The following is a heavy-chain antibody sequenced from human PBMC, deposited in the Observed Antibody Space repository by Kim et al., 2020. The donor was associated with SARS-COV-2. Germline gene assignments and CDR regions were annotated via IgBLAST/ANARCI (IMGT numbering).Heavy chain of an antibody. CDR2: MNPNSGNT. CDR3: ARGNFYGSGSYKATYYGMDV. Sequence: ASVKVSCKASGYTFTSYDINWVRQATGQGLEWMGWMNPNSGNTGYAQKFQGRVTMTRNTSISTAYMELSSLRSEDTAVYYCARGNFYGSGSYKATYYGMDVWGQGTTVTVSS. J-gene: IGHJ6*02. D-gene: IGHD3-10*01. V-gene: IGHV1-8*01. CDR1: GYTFTSYD.